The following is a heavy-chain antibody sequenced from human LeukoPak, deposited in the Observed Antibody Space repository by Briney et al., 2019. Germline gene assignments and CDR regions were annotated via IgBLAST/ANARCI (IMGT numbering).Heavy chain of an antibody. J-gene: IGHJ3*02. CDR3: ARAAYYGAQRYSAFDI. CDR1: GYTFTSYD. V-gene: IGHV1-8*01. D-gene: IGHD4-17*01. Sequence: ASVKVSCKASGYTFTSYDINWVRQATGQGLEWMGWMNPNSGNTGYAQKFQGRVTMTRNTSISTAYMELSSLRSEDTAVYYCARAAYYGAQRYSAFDIWGQGTMVTVSS. CDR2: MNPNSGNT.